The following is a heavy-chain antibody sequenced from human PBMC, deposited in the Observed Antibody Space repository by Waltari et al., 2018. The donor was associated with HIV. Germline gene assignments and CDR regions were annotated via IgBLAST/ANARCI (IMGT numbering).Heavy chain of an antibody. CDR3: ARDRDSYGYQDY. V-gene: IGHV3-21*01. CDR2: ISSSSSYI. CDR1: GFTFSRYS. J-gene: IGHJ4*02. Sequence: EVQLVESGGGLVKPGGSLRLSCAASGFTFSRYSMNWVRQAPGKGLEWVSSISSSSSYIYYADSVKGRFTISRDNAKNSLYLQMNSLRAEDTAVYYCARDRDSYGYQDYWGQGTLVTVSS. D-gene: IGHD5-18*01.